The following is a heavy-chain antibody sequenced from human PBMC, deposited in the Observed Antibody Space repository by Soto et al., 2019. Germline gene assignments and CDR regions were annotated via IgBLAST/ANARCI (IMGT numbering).Heavy chain of an antibody. CDR1: GYTFTAHY. CDR3: ARDRRGSGTYDAKDV. D-gene: IGHD3-10*01. Sequence: ASVKVSCKASGYTFTAHYVHWVRQAPGQGLEWMGWINPYSGDTNYAQKFQGRVTMTRDTSINTGYMELTRLTYDDTAVYFCARDRRGSGTYDAKDVWGQGTKVTVSS. J-gene: IGHJ6*02. CDR2: INPYSGDT. V-gene: IGHV1-2*02.